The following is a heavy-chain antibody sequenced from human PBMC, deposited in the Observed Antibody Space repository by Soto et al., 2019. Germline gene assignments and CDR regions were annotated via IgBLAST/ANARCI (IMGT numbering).Heavy chain of an antibody. D-gene: IGHD2-8*02. CDR2: ISHDGRVT. CDR1: GLTFNSLS. J-gene: IGHJ4*02. Sequence: QVQLVESGGGMVQPGTSLRPSCAASGLTFNSLSLHWVRQRPDWGLAWVAVISHDGRVTFYAAFMKGRFTVSRDNCKNTTSRRVNSLRAGDTAVYYCARERSGASQYFDYWGQGTLVTVSS. CDR3: ARERSGASQYFDY. V-gene: IGHV3-30*04.